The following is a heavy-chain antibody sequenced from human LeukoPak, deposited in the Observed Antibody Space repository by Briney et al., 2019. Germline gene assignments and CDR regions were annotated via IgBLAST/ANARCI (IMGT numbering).Heavy chain of an antibody. Sequence: GGSLRLSCSASGFTFTTYGMNWVRQAPGKGLEWVSGIGGSGTRTYYADSVKGRFTISRDSSKNTLYLQMKTLRSEDTAVYYCGYYNSGSYSTPDSWGQGTQVTVSS. V-gene: IGHV3-23*01. CDR3: GYYNSGSYSTPDS. J-gene: IGHJ5*01. D-gene: IGHD3-10*01. CDR2: IGGSGTRT. CDR1: GFTFTTYG.